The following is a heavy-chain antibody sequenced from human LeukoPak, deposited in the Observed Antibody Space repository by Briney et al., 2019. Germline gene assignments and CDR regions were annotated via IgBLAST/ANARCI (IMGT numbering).Heavy chain of an antibody. CDR3: ARGKWLRNFDY. CDR1: GGSISSSSYY. CDR2: IYYSGST. Sequence: SETLSLTCTVSGGSISSSSYYWGWIRQPPGKGLEWIGSIYYSGSTYYNPSLKSRVTISVDTSKNQFSLKLSSVTAADTAVYYCARGKWLRNFDYWGQGTLVTVSS. J-gene: IGHJ4*02. V-gene: IGHV4-39*01. D-gene: IGHD5-12*01.